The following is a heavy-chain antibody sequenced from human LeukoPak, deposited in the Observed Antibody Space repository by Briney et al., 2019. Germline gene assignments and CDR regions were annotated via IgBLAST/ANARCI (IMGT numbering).Heavy chain of an antibody. D-gene: IGHD3-22*01. J-gene: IGHJ6*02. V-gene: IGHV3-72*01. CDR3: AGGYDSSGYYLDDYYYYGMDV. CDR2: TRNKANSYTT. CDR1: GFTFSDHY. Sequence: GVLRLSRAASGFTFSDHYMDWVRQAPGKGLEWVGRTRNKANSYTTEYAASVKGRFTISRDDSKNSLYLQMNSLKTEDTAVYYCAGGYDSSGYYLDDYYYYGMDVWGQGTTVTVSS.